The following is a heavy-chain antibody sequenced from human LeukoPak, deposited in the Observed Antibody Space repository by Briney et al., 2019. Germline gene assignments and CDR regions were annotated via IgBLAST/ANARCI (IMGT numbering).Heavy chain of an antibody. CDR3: ARERVEGDYYDSSGCFDY. D-gene: IGHD3-22*01. V-gene: IGHV1-69*05. Sequence: ASAKISCKASGGTFSSYAIHWVRQAPGQGLEWMGGIIPIVGTANYAQKFQGRVTITTDGSTSTAYMELSSMRSEDTAVYYCARERVEGDYYDSSGCFDYWGQGTLVTVSS. CDR1: GGTFSSYA. CDR2: IIPIVGTA. J-gene: IGHJ4*02.